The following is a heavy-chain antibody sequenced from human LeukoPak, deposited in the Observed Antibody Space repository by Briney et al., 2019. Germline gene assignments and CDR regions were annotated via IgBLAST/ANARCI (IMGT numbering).Heavy chain of an antibody. Sequence: SETLSLTCTVSGGSISSSRYYWGWIRQPPGKGLEWIGSIYYSGSTYYNPSLKSRVTISVDTSKNQFSLKLNSVTAADTAVYYCARGSGESGAFDIWGQGTMVTVSS. CDR2: IYYSGST. V-gene: IGHV4-39*07. D-gene: IGHD2-15*01. CDR3: ARGSGESGAFDI. J-gene: IGHJ3*02. CDR1: GGSISSSRYY.